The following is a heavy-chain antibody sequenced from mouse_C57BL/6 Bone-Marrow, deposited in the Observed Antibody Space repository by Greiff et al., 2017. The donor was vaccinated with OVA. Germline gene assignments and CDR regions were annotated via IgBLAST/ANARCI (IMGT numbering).Heavy chain of an antibody. CDR2: IYPGGGYT. CDR3: ARRDSNYDYYAMDY. V-gene: IGHV1-63*01. D-gene: IGHD2-5*01. J-gene: IGHJ4*01. CDR1: GYTFTNYW. Sequence: VQLQQSGAELVRPGTSVKMSCKASGYTFTNYWIGWAKQRPGHGLEWIGDIYPGGGYTNYNEKFKGKATLTADKSSSTAYMQFSSLTSEDSAIYYCARRDSNYDYYAMDYWGQGTSVTVSS.